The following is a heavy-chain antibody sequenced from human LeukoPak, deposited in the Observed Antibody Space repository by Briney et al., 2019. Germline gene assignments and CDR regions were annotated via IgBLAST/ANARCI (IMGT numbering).Heavy chain of an antibody. CDR3: TTQLLYEHNFDY. CDR1: GFTFSDAW. D-gene: IGHD2-2*02. V-gene: IGHV3-15*01. CDR2: IKSNTDGGTT. Sequence: GGPLRLSCAASGFTFSDAWMSWVRQTPGKGLEWVGRIKSNTDGGTTDFAAPVNGRFTISRDDSENALYLQMNSLKTEDTAVYYCTTQLLYEHNFDYWGQGTLVTVSS. J-gene: IGHJ4*02.